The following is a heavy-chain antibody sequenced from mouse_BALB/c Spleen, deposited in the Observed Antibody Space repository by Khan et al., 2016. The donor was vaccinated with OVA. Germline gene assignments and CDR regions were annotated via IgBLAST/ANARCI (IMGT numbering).Heavy chain of an antibody. V-gene: IGHV2-6-1*01. D-gene: IGHD2-10*01. J-gene: IGHJ4*01. Sequence: QVQLKESGPGLVAPSQSLSITCTISGFSLTNYGVHWVRQPPGKGLEWLVVIWSDGSTTYNSALNSRLTISNDNSKSQVFLKMNSLQTDDTAMYFCARQPYYHYNIMDYWGQGTSVTVSA. CDR1: GFSLTNYG. CDR3: ARQPYYHYNIMDY. CDR2: IWSDGST.